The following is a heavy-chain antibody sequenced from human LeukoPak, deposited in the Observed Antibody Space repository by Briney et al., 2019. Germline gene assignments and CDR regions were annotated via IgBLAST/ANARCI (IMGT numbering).Heavy chain of an antibody. CDR2: IRNKANNYAT. J-gene: IGHJ4*02. D-gene: IGHD3-22*01. Sequence: GGSLRLSCAASGFTFSGSAIHWVRQASGKGLEWVGRIRNKANNYATAYAASVSGRFTTSRDDSKNTAYLQMDSLKTEDTAVYYCTRQSYYDSSGYYPFDYWGQGTLVTVSS. V-gene: IGHV3-73*01. CDR3: TRQSYYDSSGYYPFDY. CDR1: GFTFSGSA.